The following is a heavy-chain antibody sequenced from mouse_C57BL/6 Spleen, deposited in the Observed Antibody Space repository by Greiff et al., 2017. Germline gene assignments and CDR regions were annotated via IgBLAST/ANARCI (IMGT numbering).Heavy chain of an antibody. V-gene: IGHV1-50*01. J-gene: IGHJ4*01. CDR1: GYTFTSYW. CDR3: ARAYDYGYAMDY. Sequence: QVQLQQPGAELVKPGASVKLSCKASGYTFTSYWMQWVKQRPGQGLEWIGEIDPSDSDTSYNQKFKGKATLTVDTSSSTANMQLNNLTSEDSAVYYCARAYDYGYAMDYWGQGTLVTVSS. D-gene: IGHD2-4*01. CDR2: IDPSDSDT.